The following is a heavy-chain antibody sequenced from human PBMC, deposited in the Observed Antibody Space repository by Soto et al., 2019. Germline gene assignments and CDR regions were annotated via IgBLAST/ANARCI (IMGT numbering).Heavy chain of an antibody. CDR2: ISAYNGNT. CDR3: ASGAIFGVATPYGMDV. V-gene: IGHV1-18*01. Sequence: QVQLVQSGAEVKKPGASVKVSCKASGYTFTSYGISWVRQAPGQGLEWMGWISAYNGNTNYAQKLQGRVTMTTDTSPSTAYMELRSLRSDDTAVYYCASGAIFGVATPYGMDVWGQGTTVTVSS. D-gene: IGHD3-3*01. CDR1: GYTFTSYG. J-gene: IGHJ6*02.